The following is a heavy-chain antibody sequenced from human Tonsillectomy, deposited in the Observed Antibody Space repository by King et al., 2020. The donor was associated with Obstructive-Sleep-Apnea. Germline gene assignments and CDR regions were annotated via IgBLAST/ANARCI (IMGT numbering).Heavy chain of an antibody. D-gene: IGHD1-26*01. Sequence: QLQLQESGPGLVKPSETLSLTCTVSGGSISTTSYYWGWIRQPPGKGLEWIGSIYYSGSTYYNPSLKSRVTISVDTSKNRFSLKLYSLTAADTAIYYCARIRRAVAYNWFDPWGQGTLVTVSS. CDR3: ARIRRAVAYNWFDP. CDR1: GGSISTTSYY. V-gene: IGHV4-39*07. CDR2: IYYSGST. J-gene: IGHJ5*02.